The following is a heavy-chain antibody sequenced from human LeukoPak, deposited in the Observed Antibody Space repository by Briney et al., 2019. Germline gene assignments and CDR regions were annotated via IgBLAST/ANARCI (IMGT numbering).Heavy chain of an antibody. CDR2: MNPNSGNT. J-gene: IGHJ5*02. CDR1: GYTFTIYD. D-gene: IGHD3-10*01. V-gene: IGHV1-8*01. CDR3: AREDYYGSGSFSNWFDP. Sequence: ASVKVSCKASGYTFTIYDINWVRQGTGLGLEWMGWMNPNSGNTGYAQKFQGRVTMTWNTSISTAYMELSSLTSEDTAVYYCAREDYYGSGSFSNWFDPWGQGTLVTVSS.